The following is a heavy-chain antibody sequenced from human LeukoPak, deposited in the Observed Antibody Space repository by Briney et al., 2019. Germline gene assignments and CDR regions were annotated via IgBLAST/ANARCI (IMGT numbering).Heavy chain of an antibody. V-gene: IGHV3-30-3*01. CDR3: ARDPEYASIAARPAYYYMDV. CDR2: ISYDGSNK. CDR1: GFTFSDYY. D-gene: IGHD6-6*01. Sequence: SGGSLRLSCAASGFTFSDYYMSWIRQAPGKGLEWVAVISYDGSNKYYADSVKGRFTISRDNSKNTLYLQMNSLRAEDTAVYYCARDPEYASIAARPAYYYMDVWGKGTTVTVSS. J-gene: IGHJ6*03.